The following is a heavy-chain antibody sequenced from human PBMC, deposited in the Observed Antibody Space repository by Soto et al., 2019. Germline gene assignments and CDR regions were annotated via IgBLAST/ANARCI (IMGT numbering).Heavy chain of an antibody. CDR1: GGSISSYY. Sequence: SETLSLTCTVSGGSISSYYWSWIRQPPGKGLEWIGYIYYSGSTNYNPSLKSRVTISVDTSKNQFSLKLSSVTAADTAVYYCARHFYSAAMTRFDPWGQGTLVTVSS. V-gene: IGHV4-59*08. J-gene: IGHJ5*02. CDR3: ARHFYSAAMTRFDP. CDR2: IYYSGST. D-gene: IGHD2-2*01.